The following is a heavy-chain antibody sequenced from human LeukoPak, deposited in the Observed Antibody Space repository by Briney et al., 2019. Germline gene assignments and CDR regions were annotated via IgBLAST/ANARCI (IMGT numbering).Heavy chain of an antibody. CDR1: GLPHRRYW. CDR3: ARAPSEIGGYYPEYFRH. CDR2: IRSDGST. J-gene: IGHJ1*01. Sequence: GGSVRLSYAASGLPHRRYWIQGVRHAPARGLVWVSRIRSDGSTNYADSVKGRFTITRDNAKNTVSLQMNSLRAEDKGVYYCARAPSEIGGYYPEYFRHWGQGTLVTVSS. V-gene: IGHV3-74*01. D-gene: IGHD3-22*01.